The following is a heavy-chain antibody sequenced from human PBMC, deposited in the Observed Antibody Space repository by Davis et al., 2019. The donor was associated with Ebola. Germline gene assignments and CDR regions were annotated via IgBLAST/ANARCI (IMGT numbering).Heavy chain of an antibody. CDR3: ARGAITMTVVPRDYYYGLDV. CDR1: GYTFTSYA. CDR2: INPNSGGT. V-gene: IGHV1-2*06. D-gene: IGHD3-22*01. J-gene: IGHJ6*02. Sequence: AASVKVSCKASGYTFTSYAMNWVRQAPGQGLEWMGRINPNSGGTNFAQKFRGRVTMTSDTSISTAYLELSRLGSDDTAVYWCARGAITMTVVPRDYYYGLDVWGQGTTVTVSS.